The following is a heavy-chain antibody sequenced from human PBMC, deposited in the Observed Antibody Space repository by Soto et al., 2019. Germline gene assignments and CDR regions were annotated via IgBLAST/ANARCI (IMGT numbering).Heavy chain of an antibody. CDR1: EFTFRSYW. D-gene: IGHD1-7*01. V-gene: IGHV3-74*01. CDR3: ERSLPGTYGDFDL. Sequence: CGSLRLSCAASEFTFRSYWMHWVRQSPGKGLVWVSRISGDGSSTNYADSVKGRFTISRDNAKNTVYLQIDSLRAEDTAVYYCERSLPGTYGDFDLWGQGTMVTV. CDR2: ISGDGSST. J-gene: IGHJ3*01.